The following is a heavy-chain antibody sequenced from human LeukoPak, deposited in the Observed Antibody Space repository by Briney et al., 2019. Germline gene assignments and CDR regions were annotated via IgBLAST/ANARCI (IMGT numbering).Heavy chain of an antibody. Sequence: GGSLRLSCAASGFTFDDYGMSWVRQAPGKGLEWVANIKQHGSEKYYVDSVKGRFTISRDDAKNSLYLQMNSLRAEDTAVYYCARDYLTNDFWSGFWFYWGQGTLVTVSS. J-gene: IGHJ4*02. CDR1: GFTFDDYG. V-gene: IGHV3-7*01. CDR2: IKQHGSEK. CDR3: ARDYLTNDFWSGFWFY. D-gene: IGHD3-3*01.